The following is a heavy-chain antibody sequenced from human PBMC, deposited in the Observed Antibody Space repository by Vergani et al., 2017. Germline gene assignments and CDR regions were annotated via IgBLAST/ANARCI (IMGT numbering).Heavy chain of an antibody. J-gene: IGHJ2*01. CDR2: IYNSGNG. CDR3: ASGKYYSDSTSHSRGRYFDV. V-gene: IGHV4-39*01. CDR1: GDSIISSSYY. Sequence: QMQLQESGPGLVKASETLSLTCTVSGDSIISSSYYWGWIRQPPGKGLEWIGSIYNSGNGDSSSSLKSRVTISADTSKNQFSLRLTSVTAADTAVYYCASGKYYSDSTSHSRGRYFDVWGRGTLVTVPS. D-gene: IGHD3-16*01.